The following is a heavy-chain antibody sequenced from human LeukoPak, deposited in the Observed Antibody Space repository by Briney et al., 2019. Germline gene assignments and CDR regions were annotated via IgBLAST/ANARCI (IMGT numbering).Heavy chain of an antibody. Sequence: PGGSLRLSCAASGFTFSSYAMSWVRQAPGKGQEWVSAISGSGGSTYYADSVKGRFTIPRDNSKTTLYLQMNSLRAEDTAVYYCAKDYFGSGSYLALAFDIWGQGTMVTVSS. D-gene: IGHD3-10*01. CDR1: GFTFSSYA. V-gene: IGHV3-23*01. CDR2: ISGSGGST. CDR3: AKDYFGSGSYLALAFDI. J-gene: IGHJ3*02.